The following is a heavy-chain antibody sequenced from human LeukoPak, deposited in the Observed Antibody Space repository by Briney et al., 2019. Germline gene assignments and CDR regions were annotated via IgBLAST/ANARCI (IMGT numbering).Heavy chain of an antibody. J-gene: IGHJ4*02. CDR1: GFTFSTYW. V-gene: IGHV3-7*01. D-gene: IGHD3-22*01. CDR2: IKEDGSER. Sequence: GGSLRLSCAASGFTFSTYWMSWVRQAPRKGLEWVASIKEDGSERYYVDSVKGRFTISRDNAKNSLYLQMNSLRAEDTAVYYCARLDYYSSSSYHGFDYWGQGTLVTVSS. CDR3: ARLDYYSSSSYHGFDY.